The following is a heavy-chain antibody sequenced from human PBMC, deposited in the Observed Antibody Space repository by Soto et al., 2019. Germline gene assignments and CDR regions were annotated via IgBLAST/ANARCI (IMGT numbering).Heavy chain of an antibody. Sequence: GASVEVSCKASGYTFTSYSMHLVRPAPGQRLESMGWINAGNGNTKYSQKFQGRVTITRDTSASTAYMELSSLRSEDTAVYYCARSITMIVVVPPGYWGQGTLVTVSS. CDR3: ARSITMIVVVPPGY. CDR1: GYTFTSYS. D-gene: IGHD3-22*01. V-gene: IGHV1-3*01. J-gene: IGHJ4*02. CDR2: INAGNGNT.